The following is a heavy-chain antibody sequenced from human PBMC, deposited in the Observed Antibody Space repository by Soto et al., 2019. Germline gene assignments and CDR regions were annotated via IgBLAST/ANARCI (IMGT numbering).Heavy chain of an antibody. V-gene: IGHV4-59*08. D-gene: IGHD4-17*01. J-gene: IGHJ4*02. CDR2: IYYSGST. Sequence: QVQLQESGPGLVKPSETLSLTCTVSGGSISSYYWSWIRQPPGKGLEWIGYIYYSGSTNYNPSLKSRVTISVDTSKNQFSLKLSSVTAADTAVYCARRYGPGFDYWGQGTLVTVSS. CDR1: GGSISSYY. CDR3: ARRYGPGFDY.